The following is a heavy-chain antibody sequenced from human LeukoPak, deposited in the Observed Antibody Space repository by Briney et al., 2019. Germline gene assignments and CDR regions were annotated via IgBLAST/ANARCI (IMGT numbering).Heavy chain of an antibody. D-gene: IGHD6-13*01. V-gene: IGHV3-30*04. CDR2: ISYDGSNK. Sequence: PERSLRLSCAASGFTFSSYAMHWVRQAPGKGLEWVAVISYDGSNKYYADSVKGRFTISRDNSKNTLYLQMNSLRAEDTAVYYCASGDSSSWTQLDYWGQGTLVTVSS. CDR3: ASGDSSSWTQLDY. J-gene: IGHJ4*02. CDR1: GFTFSSYA.